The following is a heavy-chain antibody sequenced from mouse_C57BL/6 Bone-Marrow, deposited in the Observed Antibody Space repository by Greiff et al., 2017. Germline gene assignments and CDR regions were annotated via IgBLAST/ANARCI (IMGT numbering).Heavy chain of an antibody. CDR2: IDPNSGGT. Sequence: QVQLKQPGAELVKPGASVKLSCKASGYTFTSYWMHWVKQRPGRGLEWIGRIDPNSGGTKCNEKFKSKATLTVDKPSSTAYMQLSSLTSEDSAVYYCARAGAYAMDYWGQGTSVTVSS. CDR3: ARAGAYAMDY. CDR1: GYTFTSYW. J-gene: IGHJ4*01. V-gene: IGHV1-72*01.